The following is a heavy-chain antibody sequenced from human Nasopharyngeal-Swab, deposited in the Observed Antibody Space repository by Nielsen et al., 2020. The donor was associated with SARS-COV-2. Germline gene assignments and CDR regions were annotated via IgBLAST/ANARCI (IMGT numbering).Heavy chain of an antibody. Sequence: WIRQPPGKGLEWVSVIYSGGSTYYADSVKGRFTISRDNSKNTLYLQMNSLGAEDTAVYYCARLGSSSWYANWFDPWGQGTLVTVSS. V-gene: IGHV3-53*01. D-gene: IGHD6-13*01. J-gene: IGHJ5*02. CDR2: IYSGGST. CDR3: ARLGSSSWYANWFDP.